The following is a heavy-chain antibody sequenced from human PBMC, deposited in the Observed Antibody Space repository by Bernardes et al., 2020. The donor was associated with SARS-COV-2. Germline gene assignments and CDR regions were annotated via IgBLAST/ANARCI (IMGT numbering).Heavy chain of an antibody. CDR1: GASISSYY. V-gene: IGHV4-59*01. CDR3: AREGGSGSYYSPKGDGQFDP. D-gene: IGHD3-10*01. J-gene: IGHJ5*02. CDR2: IYYSGST. Sequence: SETLSLTCTVSGASISSYYWNWIRQPPGKGLEWIGYIYYSGSTNYNPSLKSRVTISIDTSKKQFSLKLSSVTAADTAVYFCAREGGSGSYYSPKGDGQFDPRGQGTPVTGSP.